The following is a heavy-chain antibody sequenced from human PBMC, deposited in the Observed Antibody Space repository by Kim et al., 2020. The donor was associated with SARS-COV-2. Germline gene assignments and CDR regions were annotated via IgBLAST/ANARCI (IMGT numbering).Heavy chain of an antibody. V-gene: IGHV1-46*01. J-gene: IGHJ4*02. D-gene: IGHD5-12*01. CDR3: ARDHPDGSMDY. CDR2: T. Sequence: TRDAQKSQGRVTMTRDTATSTVYMELSSLRSEDTAVYYCARDHPDGSMDYWGQGTLVTVSS.